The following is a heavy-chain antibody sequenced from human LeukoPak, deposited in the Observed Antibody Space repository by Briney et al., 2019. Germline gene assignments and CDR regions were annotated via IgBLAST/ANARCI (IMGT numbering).Heavy chain of an antibody. Sequence: PSETLSLTCTVSSGSISISSYYWGWIRQPPGKGLKWIGSINYSGSTYYNPSLKSRVTISVDTSKNQFSLKLSSVTAADTAVYYCARASYSYDINGWVPFDYWGQGTLVTVSS. CDR2: INYSGST. J-gene: IGHJ4*02. CDR1: SGSISISSYY. V-gene: IGHV4-39*01. CDR3: ARASYSYDINGWVPFDY. D-gene: IGHD3-22*01.